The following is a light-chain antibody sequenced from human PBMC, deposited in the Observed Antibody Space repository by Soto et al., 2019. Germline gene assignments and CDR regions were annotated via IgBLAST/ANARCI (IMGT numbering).Light chain of an antibody. CDR2: GIS. CDR1: QSVNRN. Sequence: EIVMTQSPATLSVSPGERATLSCRASQSVNRNYLAWYQQKPGQAPRLLIYGISKRATDIPDRFSGSGSGTEFNLSISSLQPEDLATDDGQHHGQWPITFGQGTRLEIK. J-gene: IGKJ5*01. CDR3: QHHGQWPIT. V-gene: IGKV3D-15*01.